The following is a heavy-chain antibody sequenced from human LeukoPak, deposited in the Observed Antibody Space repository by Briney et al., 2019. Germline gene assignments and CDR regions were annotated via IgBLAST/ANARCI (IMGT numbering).Heavy chain of an antibody. CDR2: IIPIFGTA. CDR3: ARGDQEFGEIRSLSAFDI. Sequence: GASVKVSCKASGGTFSSYAISWVRQAPGQGLEWMGGIIPIFGTANYAQKFQGRVTITADESTSTAYMELSSLRSEDTAVYYCARGDQEFGEIRSLSAFDIWGQGTMVTVSS. D-gene: IGHD3-10*01. V-gene: IGHV1-69*01. J-gene: IGHJ3*02. CDR1: GGTFSSYA.